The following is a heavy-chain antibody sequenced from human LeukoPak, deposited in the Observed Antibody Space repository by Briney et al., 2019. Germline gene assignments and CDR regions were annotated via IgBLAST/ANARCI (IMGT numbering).Heavy chain of an antibody. V-gene: IGHV3-21*01. J-gene: IGHJ4*02. CDR2: IRSSSSYI. CDR1: GFTFSSYS. Sequence: PGGSLRLSCAASGFTFSSYSMNWVRQAPGKGLEWVSFIRSSSSYIYYADSVKGRFTISRDNAKNSLYLQMNSLRAEDTAVYYCARPGIAVAGEFFDYWGQGTLVTVPS. CDR3: ARPGIAVAGEFFDY. D-gene: IGHD6-19*01.